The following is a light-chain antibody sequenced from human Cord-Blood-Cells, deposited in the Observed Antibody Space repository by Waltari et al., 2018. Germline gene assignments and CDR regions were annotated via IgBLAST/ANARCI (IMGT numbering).Light chain of an antibody. Sequence: DIQMTQSTSSLSASVGDRVTITCQASQDISNYLNWYQQKPGKAPKLLIYDASNLETGVPSRFSGSGSGTDFTFTISSLQPEDIATYYCQQYDNLSIFTFGPGTKVDIK. J-gene: IGKJ3*01. CDR3: QQYDNLSIFT. CDR1: QDISNY. V-gene: IGKV1-33*01. CDR2: DAS.